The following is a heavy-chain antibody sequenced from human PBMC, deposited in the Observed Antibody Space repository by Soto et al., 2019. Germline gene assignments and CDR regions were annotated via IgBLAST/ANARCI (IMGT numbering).Heavy chain of an antibody. Sequence: QVQLVESGGGVVQPGRSLRLSCAASGFTFGSYAMHWVRQAPGKGLEWVAVISYDGSNKYYADSVKGRFTISRDNSKNTLYLQMNSLRAEDTAVYYCATSSGWYDYWGQGTLVTVSS. J-gene: IGHJ4*02. V-gene: IGHV3-30-3*01. CDR1: GFTFGSYA. CDR2: ISYDGSNK. D-gene: IGHD6-19*01. CDR3: ATSSGWYDY.